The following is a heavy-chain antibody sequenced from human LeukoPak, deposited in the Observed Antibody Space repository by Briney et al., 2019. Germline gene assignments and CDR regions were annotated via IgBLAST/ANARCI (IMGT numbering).Heavy chain of an antibody. CDR1: GFTFDDYG. CDR3: ARDIYCGGDCYSATYYFDY. V-gene: IGHV3-20*04. CDR2: INWNGGST. Sequence: PGGSLRLSCAASGFTFDDYGMCWVRQAPGKGLEWVSGINWNGGSTVYADSVKGRFTISRDNAKNSLYLQMNSLRAEDTALYYCARDIYCGGDCYSATYYFDYWGQGTLVTVSS. J-gene: IGHJ4*02. D-gene: IGHD2-21*01.